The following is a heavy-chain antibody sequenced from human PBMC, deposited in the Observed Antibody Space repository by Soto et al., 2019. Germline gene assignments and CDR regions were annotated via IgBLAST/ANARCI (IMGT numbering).Heavy chain of an antibody. CDR3: VRDWDT. J-gene: IGHJ4*02. D-gene: IGHD5-18*01. V-gene: IGHV3-7*01. CDR1: GFTFSNYW. Sequence: EVQLVESGGGLVQPGGSLRLSCAASGFTFSNYWINWARQAPGQGLEWVAHIKQDGSEKHYVDSIKGRFTISRDNAKNSLYLQLNSLRAEDTAVYYCVRDWDTWGQGTLVTVSS. CDR2: IKQDGSEK.